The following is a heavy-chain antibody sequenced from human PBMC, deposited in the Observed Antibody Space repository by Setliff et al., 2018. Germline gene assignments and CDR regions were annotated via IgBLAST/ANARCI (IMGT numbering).Heavy chain of an antibody. CDR1: GGSISSGSYY. J-gene: IGHJ4*02. CDR2: IYTSGST. CDR3: ARSLSTTLDY. Sequence: PSETLSLTCTVSGGSISSGSYYWSWIRQPAGKGLEWIGRIYTSGSTNYNPSLKSRVTISVDTSKNQFSLKLSSVTAADTAVYDCARSLSTTLDYWGQGTLVTVSS. V-gene: IGHV4-61*02. D-gene: IGHD1-7*01.